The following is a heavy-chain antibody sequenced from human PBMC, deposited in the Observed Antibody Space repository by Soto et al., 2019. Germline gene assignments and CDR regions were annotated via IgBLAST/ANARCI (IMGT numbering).Heavy chain of an antibody. V-gene: IGHV1-18*01. J-gene: IGHJ6*02. Sequence: QVQLVQSGGEVKKPGASVKVSCKASGYTFTTSGVSWVRQAPGQGLEWMGWVSGYNGNTKYEEKVHDRVTMTTDTSTSTAYLELLSLTTDDTAAYYCARGGELPYYYYGMDVWGQGTTVIVSS. CDR2: VSGYNGNT. CDR1: GYTFTTSG. CDR3: ARGGELPYYYYGMDV. D-gene: IGHD1-7*01.